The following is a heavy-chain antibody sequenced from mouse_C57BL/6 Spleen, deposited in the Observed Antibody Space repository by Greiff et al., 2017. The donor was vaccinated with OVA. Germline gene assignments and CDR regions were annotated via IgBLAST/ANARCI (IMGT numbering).Heavy chain of an antibody. CDR3: TPRDYSNYVGFAY. V-gene: IGHV14-4*01. D-gene: IGHD2-5*01. Sequence: EVQLVESGAELVRPGASVKLSCTASGFNIKDDYMHWVKQRPEQGLEWIGWIDPENGDTEYASKFHGKATITADTSSNTAYLQLSSLTSEDTAVYYCTPRDYSNYVGFAYWGQGTLVTVSA. CDR2: IDPENGDT. CDR1: GFNIKDDY. J-gene: IGHJ3*01.